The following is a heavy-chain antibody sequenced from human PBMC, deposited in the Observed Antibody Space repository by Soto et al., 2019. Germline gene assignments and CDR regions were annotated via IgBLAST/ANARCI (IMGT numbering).Heavy chain of an antibody. CDR1: GGSFSGYY. CDR2: INHSGST. V-gene: IGHV4-34*01. Sequence: PSETLSLTCAVYGGSFSGYYWSWIRQPPGKGLEWIGEINHSGSTNCNPSLKSRVTISVDTSKNQFSLKLSSVTAADTAVYYCARAVVEVGATQDPYYFDYWGQGTLVTVSS. CDR3: ARAVVEVGATQDPYYFDY. J-gene: IGHJ4*02. D-gene: IGHD1-26*01.